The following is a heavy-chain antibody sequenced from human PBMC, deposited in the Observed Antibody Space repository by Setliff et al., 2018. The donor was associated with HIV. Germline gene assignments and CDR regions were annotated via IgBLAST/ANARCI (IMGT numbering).Heavy chain of an antibody. V-gene: IGHV4-59*12. CDR3: ARGPFVLRFLERLVYFDY. Sequence: PSETLSLTCTVSGGSISTYYWSWIRQHPGKGLDWIGRVYYSGSTDYNPSLQSRATLSIDTSKNQFSLKLTSVIAADTAIYYCARGPFVLRFLERLVYFDYWGQGKLVTVSS. CDR2: VYYSGST. D-gene: IGHD3-3*01. J-gene: IGHJ4*02. CDR1: GGSISTYY.